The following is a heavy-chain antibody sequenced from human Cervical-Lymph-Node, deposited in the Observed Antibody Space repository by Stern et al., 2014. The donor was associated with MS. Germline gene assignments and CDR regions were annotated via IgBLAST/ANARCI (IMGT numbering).Heavy chain of an antibody. V-gene: IGHV4-31*03. CDR1: GGSISSGGYY. CDR2: IYYSGST. J-gene: IGHJ4*02. D-gene: IGHD4-23*01. Sequence: QVQLQESGPGLVKPSQTLSFTCTVSGGSISSGGYYWSWIRQHPGKGLEWIGYIYYSGSTYYNPSLKSRVTISVDTSKNQFSLKLSSVTAADTAVYYCARVGRMATLYYFDYWGQGTLVTFSS. CDR3: ARVGRMATLYYFDY.